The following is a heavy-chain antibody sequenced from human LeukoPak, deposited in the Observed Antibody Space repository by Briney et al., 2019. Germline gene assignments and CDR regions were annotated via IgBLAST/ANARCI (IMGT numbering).Heavy chain of an antibody. CDR2: IIPIFGIA. CDR3: ARDSGYGSEINWFDP. Sequence: ASVTVSCKASGGTFSSYAISWVRQAPGQGLEWMGRIIPIFGIANYAQKFQGRVTITADKSTSTAYMELSSLRSEDTAVYYCARDSGYGSEINWFDPWGQGTLVTVSS. CDR1: GGTFSSYA. J-gene: IGHJ5*02. V-gene: IGHV1-69*10. D-gene: IGHD3-10*01.